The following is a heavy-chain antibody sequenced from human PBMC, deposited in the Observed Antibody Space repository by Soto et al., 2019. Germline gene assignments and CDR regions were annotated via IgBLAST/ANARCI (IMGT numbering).Heavy chain of an antibody. J-gene: IGHJ6*02. CDR3: ARGGGLRSAGGMDV. CDR1: GFTFSSYS. CDR2: ISSSSSYI. V-gene: IGHV3-21*01. Sequence: GGSLRFSCAASGFTFSSYSMNWVRQAPGKGLEWVSSISSSSSYIYYADSVKGRFTISRDNAKNSLYLQMNSLRAEDTAVYYCARGGGLRSAGGMDVWGQGTTVTVSS. D-gene: IGHD4-17*01.